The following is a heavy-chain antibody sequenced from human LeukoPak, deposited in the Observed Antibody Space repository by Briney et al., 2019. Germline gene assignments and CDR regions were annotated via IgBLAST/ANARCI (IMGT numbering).Heavy chain of an antibody. J-gene: IGHJ5*02. D-gene: IGHD3-22*01. CDR1: GFTFSSYE. Sequence: GGSLRLYCAASGFTFSSYEMNWVRQAPGKGLEWVSYISSSGSTIYYADSVKGRFTISRDNAKNSLYLQMNSLRAEDTAVYYCARGGRSNGYHNWFEPWGQGTLVTVSS. CDR3: ARGGRSNGYHNWFEP. CDR2: ISSSGSTI. V-gene: IGHV3-48*03.